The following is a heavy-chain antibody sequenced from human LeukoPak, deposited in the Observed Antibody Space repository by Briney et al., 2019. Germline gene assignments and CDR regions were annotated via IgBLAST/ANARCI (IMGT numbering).Heavy chain of an antibody. CDR3: ARGSGYDKSVDY. D-gene: IGHD5-12*01. CDR2: IIPILGIA. CDR1: GGTFSSYT. Sequence: SVKVSCKASGGTFSSYTISWVRQAPGQGLEWMGRIIPILGIANYAQKFQGRVTMTTDTSTSTAYMELRSLRSDDTAVYYCARGSGYDKSVDYWGQGTLVTVSS. V-gene: IGHV1-69*02. J-gene: IGHJ4*02.